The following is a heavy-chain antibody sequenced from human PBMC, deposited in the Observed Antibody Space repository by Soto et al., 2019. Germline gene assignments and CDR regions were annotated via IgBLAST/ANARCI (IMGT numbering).Heavy chain of an antibody. V-gene: IGHV3-64*01. CDR1: GFTFSRYA. Sequence: EVQLVGSGGGLVQPGGSPRLSCAASGFTFSRYAMHWVRQAPGRGLEYVSAISSNGGSTYSANSVKGRFTISRDNSKNTRYLHISSRRAEDVAGSYCESQSYSYYYFDYWGQGTLVTVSS. D-gene: IGHD6-13*01. CDR3: ESQSYSYYYFDY. J-gene: IGHJ4*02. CDR2: ISSNGGST.